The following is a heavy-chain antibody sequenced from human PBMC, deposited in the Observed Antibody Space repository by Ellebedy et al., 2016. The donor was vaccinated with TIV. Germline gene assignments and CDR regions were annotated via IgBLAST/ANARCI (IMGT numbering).Heavy chain of an antibody. CDR1: GYTLTSYG. D-gene: IGHD2-15*01. J-gene: IGHJ4*02. CDR3: ARESCSGGSCTFDY. V-gene: IGHV1-18*01. CDR2: ISAYNGNT. Sequence: ASVKVSXKASGYTLTSYGINWVRQAPGQGLEWMGWISAYNGNTHSAQKLQGRVTMTKDTSTSTAYMDLRSLRSDDTAVYYCARESCSGGSCTFDYWGQGTLVTVSS.